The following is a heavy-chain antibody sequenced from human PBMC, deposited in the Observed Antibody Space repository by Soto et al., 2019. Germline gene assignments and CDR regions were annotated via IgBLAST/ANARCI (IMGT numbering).Heavy chain of an antibody. J-gene: IGHJ5*02. Sequence: QVQLQESGPGLVKPSQTLSLTCTVSGGSISSGGYYWSWIRQHPGKGLEWIGYIDYSGSTYYNPSLKSRVTISVDTSKNQFSLKLSSVTAADTAVYYCARTCAYYDFWSGYYKVAAFDPWGQGTLVTVSS. V-gene: IGHV4-31*03. CDR3: ARTCAYYDFWSGYYKVAAFDP. CDR1: GGSISSGGYY. CDR2: IDYSGST. D-gene: IGHD3-3*01.